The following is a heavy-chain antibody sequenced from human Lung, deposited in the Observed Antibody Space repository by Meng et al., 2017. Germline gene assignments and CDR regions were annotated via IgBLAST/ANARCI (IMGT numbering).Heavy chain of an antibody. J-gene: IGHJ4*02. V-gene: IGHV7-4-1*02. Sequence: QVQLVQSGPELKKPGASVKISCKASGYTLTTYAMNWVRQAPGQGLEWMGWINTDTRNPTYAQGFTGRFVFSLDTSVSTAYLQISSLMAEDTAIYYCARGDLGMSGYYYTVHWGQGTLVTVSS. CDR2: INTDTRNP. CDR1: GYTLTTYA. CDR3: ARGDLGMSGYYYTVH. D-gene: IGHD3-22*01.